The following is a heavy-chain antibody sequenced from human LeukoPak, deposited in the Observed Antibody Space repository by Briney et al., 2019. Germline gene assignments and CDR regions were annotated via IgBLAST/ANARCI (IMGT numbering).Heavy chain of an antibody. CDR2: IYYSGST. CDR1: GGSISSGGYY. D-gene: IGHD3-3*01. CDR3: ARDSGYDFWSGFPGI. J-gene: IGHJ4*02. V-gene: IGHV4-31*03. Sequence: SQTLSLTCTVSGGSISSGGYYWSWIRQHPGKGLEWIGYIYYSGSTNYNPSLKSRVTISVDTSKNQFSLKLSSVTAADTAVYYCARDSGYDFWSGFPGIWGQGTLVTVSS.